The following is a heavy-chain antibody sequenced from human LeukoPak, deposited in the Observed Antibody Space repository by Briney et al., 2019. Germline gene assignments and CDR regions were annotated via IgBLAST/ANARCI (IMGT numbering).Heavy chain of an antibody. D-gene: IGHD4-23*01. J-gene: IGHJ4*02. CDR2: IRAYNGNT. Sequence: ASVKVSCKASGYTFTSYGISWVRQAPGQGLGWMGWIRAYNGNTNYAQQLQGRVTMTTATSTSTAYMELRSLRPDDTVVYYCVRLKDYGGIDYWGQGTLLPVSS. V-gene: IGHV1-18*04. CDR3: VRLKDYGGIDY. CDR1: GYTFTSYG.